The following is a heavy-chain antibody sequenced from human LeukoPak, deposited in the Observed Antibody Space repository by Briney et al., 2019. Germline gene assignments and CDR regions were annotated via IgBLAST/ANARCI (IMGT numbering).Heavy chain of an antibody. CDR2: IYYSGST. J-gene: IGHJ4*02. V-gene: IGHV4-39*01. Sequence: SETLSLTRTVSGGSISSGGYYWGWIRQPPGKGLEWSGSIYYSGSTYYNPSLKSRVTISVDTSKNQFSLKLSSVTAADTAVYYCARHFEDYGTLGPIASGDFDYWGQGTLVTVSS. CDR3: ARHFEDYGTLGPIASGDFDY. D-gene: IGHD4/OR15-4a*01. CDR1: GGSISSGGYY.